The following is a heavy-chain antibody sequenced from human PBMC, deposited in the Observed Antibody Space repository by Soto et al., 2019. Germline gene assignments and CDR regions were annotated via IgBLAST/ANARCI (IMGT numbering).Heavy chain of an antibody. CDR3: ARSPKQWLGSWFDP. CDR1: GGAFSGYY. J-gene: IGHJ5*02. CDR2: INHSGST. Sequence: SETLSLTCAVYGGAFSGYYWSWIRQPPGKGLEWIGEINHSGSTNYNPSLKSRVTISVDTSKNQFSLKLSSVTAADTAVYYCARSPKQWLGSWFDPWGQGTLVTVSS. D-gene: IGHD6-19*01. V-gene: IGHV4-34*01.